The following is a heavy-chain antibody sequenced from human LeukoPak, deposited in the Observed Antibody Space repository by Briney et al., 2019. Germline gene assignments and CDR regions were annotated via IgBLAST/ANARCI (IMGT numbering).Heavy chain of an antibody. V-gene: IGHV4-4*01. Sequence: NPGGSLRLSCAASGFTFSNAWMSWVRQAPGKGLEWVGSIYYSGSTYYNPSLKSRVTISVDTSKNQFSLKLSSVTAADTAVYFCARGNARGVPRAFDIWGQGTMVTVSS. CDR1: GFTFSNAW. CDR3: ARGNARGVPRAFDI. D-gene: IGHD3-10*01. CDR2: IYYSGST. J-gene: IGHJ3*02.